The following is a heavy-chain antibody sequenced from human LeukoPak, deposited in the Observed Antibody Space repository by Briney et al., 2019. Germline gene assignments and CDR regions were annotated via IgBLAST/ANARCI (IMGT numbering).Heavy chain of an antibody. CDR2: INPSGGSA. CDR3: AGAVVAEQKGGFDY. V-gene: IGHV1-46*01. J-gene: IGHJ4*02. CDR1: GYTFTNYY. Sequence: ASVKVSCKASGYTFTNYYTHWMRQAPGQGLEWMGIINPSGGSASYAQKFQGRVTMTRDTSTSTVYMELSSLRSEDTAVNYCAGAVVAEQKGGFDYWGQGTLVTVSS. D-gene: IGHD2-15*01.